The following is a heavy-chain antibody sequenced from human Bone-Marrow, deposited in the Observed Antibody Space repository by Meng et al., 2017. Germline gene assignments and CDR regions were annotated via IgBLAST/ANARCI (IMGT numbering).Heavy chain of an antibody. V-gene: IGHV3-21*01. Sequence: GSLKISCAASGFTFSSYSMNWVRQAPGKGLEWVSSISSSSSYIYYADSVKGRFTISRDNAKNSLYLQMNSLRAEDTAVYYCATDILTGPNWFDPWGQGTLVTVSS. CDR1: GFTFSSYS. J-gene: IGHJ5*02. CDR2: ISSSSSYI. CDR3: ATDILTGPNWFDP. D-gene: IGHD3-9*01.